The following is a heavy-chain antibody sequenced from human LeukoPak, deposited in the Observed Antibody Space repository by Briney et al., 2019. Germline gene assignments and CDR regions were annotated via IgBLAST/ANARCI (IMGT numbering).Heavy chain of an antibody. V-gene: IGHV3-30*02. D-gene: IGHD3-10*01. J-gene: IGHJ4*02. CDR3: AKERDPLSWFGELIDY. CDR1: GFTFSSFG. CDR2: IRYDGSNQ. Sequence: PGGSLRLSCAASGFTFSSFGMHWVRQAPGKGLEWVAFIRYDGSNQYYADSVKGRFTISRDNSKNMVYLQMNSLRAEDTAVYYCAKERDPLSWFGELIDYWGQGTPVTVSS.